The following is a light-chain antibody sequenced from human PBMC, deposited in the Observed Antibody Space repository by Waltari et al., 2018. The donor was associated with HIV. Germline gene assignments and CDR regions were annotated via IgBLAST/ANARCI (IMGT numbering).Light chain of an antibody. CDR1: QSVSTSS. CDR2: DAS. V-gene: IGKV3-20*01. CDR3: QQYGNSPPLT. Sequence: PGERATLSCRASQSVSTSSLAWYQQKPGQAPRLLIYDASTRATGIPDRFSGSGSGTDFTLTISRLEPEDFAVYYCQQYGNSPPLTFGGGTKVELK. J-gene: IGKJ4*01.